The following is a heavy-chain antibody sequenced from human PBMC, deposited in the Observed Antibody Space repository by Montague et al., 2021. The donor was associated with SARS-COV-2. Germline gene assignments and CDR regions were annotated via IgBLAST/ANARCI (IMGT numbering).Heavy chain of an antibody. J-gene: IGHJ3*01. Sequence: SETLSLTCAVYSGPFSDFYWTWIRQSPGKGLEWIGEINHTGSATYNPSLKGRVTLSRDTSKNQFSLKLQSVTPADTAVYYCARGQVTISGVLIFIPAAGHLGGWGQGTSVTVSS. CDR1: SGPFSDFY. D-gene: IGHD3-3*01. V-gene: IGHV4-34*01. CDR3: ARGQVTISGVLIFIPAAGHLGG. CDR2: INHTGSA.